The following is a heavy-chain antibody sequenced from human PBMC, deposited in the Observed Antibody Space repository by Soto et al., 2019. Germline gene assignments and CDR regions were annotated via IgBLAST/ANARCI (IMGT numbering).Heavy chain of an antibody. Sequence: EVQLLESGGGLVQPGGSLRLSCAASGFTFSSYAMSWVRQAPGKGLEWVSTISGSGDTSYYADSVKGRFTISRDISKNTLYLHMSSLRAEDTAVYYCARLPVSARYCFDYWGQGTLVTVSS. V-gene: IGHV3-23*01. J-gene: IGHJ4*02. CDR1: GFTFSSYA. CDR3: ARLPVSARYCFDY. CDR2: ISGSGDTS. D-gene: IGHD6-6*01.